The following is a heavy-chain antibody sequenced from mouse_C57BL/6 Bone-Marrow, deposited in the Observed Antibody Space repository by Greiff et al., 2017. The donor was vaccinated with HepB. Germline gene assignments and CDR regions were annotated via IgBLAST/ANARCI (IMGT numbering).Heavy chain of an antibody. CDR1: GYTFTSYW. V-gene: IGHV1-52*01. D-gene: IGHD1-3*01. CDR2: IDPSDSET. J-gene: IGHJ2*01. Sequence: QVQLQQPGAELVRPGSSVKLSCKASGYTFTSYWMQWVKQRPIPGLEWIGNIDPSDSETHYNQKFKDKATLTVDKSSSTAYMQLSSLTSEDSAVYYCARKWVGFDYWGQGTTLTVSS. CDR3: ARKWVGFDY.